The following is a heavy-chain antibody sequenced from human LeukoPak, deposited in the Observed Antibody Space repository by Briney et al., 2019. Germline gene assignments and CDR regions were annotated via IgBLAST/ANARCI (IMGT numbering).Heavy chain of an antibody. Sequence: GGSLRLSCAASGFTFSDYYMSWIRQAPGKGLEWISYISSSSNYKNYADSVQGRFTISRDNAKSSLYLQMNDLRAVDTAVYYCARHGLYDSTDYWTFQHWGQGSLVTVSS. V-gene: IGHV3-11*06. J-gene: IGHJ1*01. CDR2: ISSSSNYK. D-gene: IGHD3-22*01. CDR3: ARHGLYDSTDYWTFQH. CDR1: GFTFSDYY.